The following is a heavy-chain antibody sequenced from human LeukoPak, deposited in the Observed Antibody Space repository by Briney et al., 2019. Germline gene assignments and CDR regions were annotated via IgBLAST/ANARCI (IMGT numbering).Heavy chain of an antibody. CDR1: GFTFSSYA. CDR3: ARDLSDSSGYLYY. D-gene: IGHD3-22*01. CDR2: ISYDGSNK. Sequence: GGSLRLSCAASGFTFSSYAMHWVRQAPGKGLEWVAVISYDGSNKYYADSVKGRFTISRDNSKNTLYLQMDSLRAEDTAVYYCARDLSDSSGYLYYWGQGTLVTVSS. V-gene: IGHV3-30-3*01. J-gene: IGHJ4*02.